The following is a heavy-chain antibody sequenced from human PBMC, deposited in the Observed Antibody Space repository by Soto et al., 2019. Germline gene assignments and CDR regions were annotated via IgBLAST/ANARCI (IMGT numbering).Heavy chain of an antibody. CDR1: GYTFTSYG. CDR2: ISAYNGNT. J-gene: IGHJ5*02. Sequence: VSVKLYCKASGYTFTSYGISWVLQAPGQGLECMGWISAYNGNTIYAEKLQGRVTMTTDTSTSTAYMELRSLRSDVTAVYYCARASGSSYWFDPWGQGTLVTVSS. CDR3: ARASGSSYWFDP. D-gene: IGHD1-26*01. V-gene: IGHV1-18*01.